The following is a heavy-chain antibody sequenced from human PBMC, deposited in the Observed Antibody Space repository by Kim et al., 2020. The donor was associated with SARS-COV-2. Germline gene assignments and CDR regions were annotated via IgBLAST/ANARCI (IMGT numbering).Heavy chain of an antibody. CDR3: AGPGGYNLDAFDI. J-gene: IGHJ3*02. V-gene: IGHV4-39*01. D-gene: IGHD5-12*01. Sequence: YNPSLKSRVTISVDTSKNQFSLKLSSVTAADTAVYYCAGPGGYNLDAFDIWGQGTMVTVSS.